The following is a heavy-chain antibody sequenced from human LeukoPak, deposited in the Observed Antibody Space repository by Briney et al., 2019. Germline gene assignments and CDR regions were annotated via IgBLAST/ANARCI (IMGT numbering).Heavy chain of an antibody. Sequence: GGSLRLSCAASGFTFSSYAMSWVRQAPGKGLEWVSATSGSGGSTYYADSVKGRFTISRDNSKNTLYLQMNSLRAEDTAVYYCATRGIVVVPSAKRRAEYFQHWGQGTLVTVSS. CDR2: TSGSGGST. V-gene: IGHV3-23*01. CDR3: ATRGIVVVPSAKRRAEYFQH. D-gene: IGHD2-2*01. CDR1: GFTFSSYA. J-gene: IGHJ1*01.